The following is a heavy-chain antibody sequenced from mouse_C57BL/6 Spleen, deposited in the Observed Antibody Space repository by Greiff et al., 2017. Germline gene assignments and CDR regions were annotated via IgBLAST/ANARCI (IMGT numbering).Heavy chain of an antibody. J-gene: IGHJ4*01. CDR1: GFSLTSYG. CDR3: ARNGRSGYAMDY. Sequence: QVQLQQSGPGLVQPSQRLSITCTVSGFSLTSYGVHWVRQSPGKGLEWLGVIWSGGSTDDNAAFISRLSISKDNSKSQVFFKMYSLQADDTAIYYCARNGRSGYAMDYWGQGTSVTVSS. CDR2: IWSGGST. V-gene: IGHV2-2*01.